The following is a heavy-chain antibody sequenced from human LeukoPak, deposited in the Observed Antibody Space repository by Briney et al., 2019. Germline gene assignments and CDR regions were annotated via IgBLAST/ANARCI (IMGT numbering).Heavy chain of an antibody. J-gene: IGHJ4*02. CDR3: ARGKYSYAYFGAYYFDY. D-gene: IGHD5-18*01. CDR2: INHGGST. Sequence: SETLSLTCTVSGGSISSSGYYWGWIRQPPGKGLEWIGEINHGGSTNYNPSLKSRVTISVDTSKNHFSLKLTSVTAADTAVYYCARGKYSYAYFGAYYFDYWGQGTLVTVSS. CDR1: GGSISSSGYY. V-gene: IGHV4-39*07.